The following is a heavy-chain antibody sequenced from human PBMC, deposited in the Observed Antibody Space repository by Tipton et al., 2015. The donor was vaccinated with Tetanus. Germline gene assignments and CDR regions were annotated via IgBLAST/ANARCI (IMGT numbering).Heavy chain of an antibody. CDR3: ARERARGARGWDYFVY. CDR2: LYFSGST. V-gene: IGHV4-31*03. J-gene: IGHJ4*02. Sequence: TLSLTCTVSGGSISSGGYYWSWIRQHPGRGLEWIGDLYFSGSTYYNPSLKSRVTISVDTSKNQFSLKLNSVTAADTAVHYCARERARGARGWDYFVYWGQGALGTVSS. D-gene: IGHD1-26*01. CDR1: GGSISSGGYY.